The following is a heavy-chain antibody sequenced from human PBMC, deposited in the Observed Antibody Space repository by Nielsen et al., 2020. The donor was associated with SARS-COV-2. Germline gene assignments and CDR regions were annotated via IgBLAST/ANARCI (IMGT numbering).Heavy chain of an antibody. J-gene: IGHJ3*02. Sequence: GESLKISCAASGFTFSIYSMTWVRQAPGKGLEWVAAIDGTSSHIYHADAVKGRLTISRDNAKSSLYLQMDSLRAEDTAVYYCARRWFGSGSDREAFDIWGRGTMVTVSS. CDR1: GFTFSIYS. V-gene: IGHV3-21*06. D-gene: IGHD3-10*01. CDR3: ARRWFGSGSDREAFDI. CDR2: IDGTSSHI.